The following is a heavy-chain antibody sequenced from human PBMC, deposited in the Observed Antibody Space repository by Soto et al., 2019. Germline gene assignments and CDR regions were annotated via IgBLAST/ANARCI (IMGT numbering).Heavy chain of an antibody. CDR1: GGSISSSSYY. V-gene: IGHV4-39*01. J-gene: IGHJ6*02. CDR2: IYYSGST. Sequence: PSETLSLTCTVSGGSISSSSYYWGWIRQPPGKGLEWIGSIYYSGSTYYNPSLKSRVTISVDTSKNQFSLKLSSVTAADTAVYYCARMYSSGWYGYYYYGMDVWGQGTTVTVSS. D-gene: IGHD6-19*01. CDR3: ARMYSSGWYGYYYYGMDV.